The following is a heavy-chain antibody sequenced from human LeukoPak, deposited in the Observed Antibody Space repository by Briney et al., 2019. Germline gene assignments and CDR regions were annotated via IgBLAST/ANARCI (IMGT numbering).Heavy chain of an antibody. CDR1: GFTVSSTY. CDR3: ARGRYSSRSGGYYFDI. J-gene: IGHJ4*02. D-gene: IGHD2-2*01. CDR2: IYSGGNI. V-gene: IGHV3-53*01. Sequence: GGSLRLSCAASGFTVSSTYMSWVRQAPGKGLEWVSVIYSGGNIYYIDSVKGRFTISRDTSKNTLYLQMNSLRAEDTAVYYCARGRYSSRSGGYYFDIWGQGTLVTVSS.